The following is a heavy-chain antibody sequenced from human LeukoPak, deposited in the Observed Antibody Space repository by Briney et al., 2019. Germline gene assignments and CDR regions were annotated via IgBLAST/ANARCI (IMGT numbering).Heavy chain of an antibody. Sequence: SETLSLTCTASGGSISSYYWSWIRQPPGKGLEWIGYIYYSGSTNYNPSLKSRVTISVDTSKNQFSLKLSSVTAADTAVYYCARAGYSSGWYKAFDIWGQGTMVTVSS. CDR1: GGSISSYY. V-gene: IGHV4-59*01. D-gene: IGHD6-19*01. J-gene: IGHJ3*02. CDR2: IYYSGST. CDR3: ARAGYSSGWYKAFDI.